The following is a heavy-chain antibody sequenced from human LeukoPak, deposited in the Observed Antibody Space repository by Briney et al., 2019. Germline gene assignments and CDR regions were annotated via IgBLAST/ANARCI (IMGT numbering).Heavy chain of an antibody. CDR1: GGSFSGYY. V-gene: IGHV4-59*01. CDR2: TYYSGST. Sequence: AETLSLTCAVYGGSFSGYYWSWIRQLPGKGLEWIGYTYYSGSTNYNPSLKSRVTISVDTSKNQFSLKLSSVTAADTAVYYCAREDGATYAFDIWGQGTMVTVSS. J-gene: IGHJ3*02. CDR3: AREDGATYAFDI. D-gene: IGHD1-26*01.